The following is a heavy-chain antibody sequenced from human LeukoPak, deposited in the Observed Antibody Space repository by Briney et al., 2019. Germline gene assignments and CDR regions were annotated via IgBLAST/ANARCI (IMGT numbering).Heavy chain of an antibody. D-gene: IGHD5-18*01. CDR2: INHSGST. J-gene: IGHJ4*02. Sequence: SETLSLTCAVYGGSFSGYYWSWIRQPPGKGLEWIGEINHSGSTNYNPPLKSRVTISVDTSKNQFSLKLTSVTAADTAVYYCASRGYSYGVDYWGQGTLVTVSP. CDR3: ASRGYSYGVDY. V-gene: IGHV4-34*01. CDR1: GGSFSGYY.